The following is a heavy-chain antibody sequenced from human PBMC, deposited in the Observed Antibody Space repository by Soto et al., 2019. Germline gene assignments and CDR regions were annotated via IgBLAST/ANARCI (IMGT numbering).Heavy chain of an antibody. J-gene: IGHJ4*02. CDR1: GFTFSDAW. D-gene: IGHD3-16*01. CDR2: IKSKTDGETT. CDR3: STHGGGD. Sequence: EVQLVESGGGLVKPGGSLRLSCAASGFTFSDAWMSWVRQPPGKGLEWVGGIKSKTDGETTIYPAHVQGRFTISRDDSKNTLYLQMNSLNTEDTAVYFCSTHGGGDWGQGTLVTVSS. V-gene: IGHV3-15*01.